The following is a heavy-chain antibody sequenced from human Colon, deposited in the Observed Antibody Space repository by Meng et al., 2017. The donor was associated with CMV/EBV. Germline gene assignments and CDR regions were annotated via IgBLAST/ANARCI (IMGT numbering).Heavy chain of an antibody. V-gene: IGHV3-9*01. Sequence: LKISCAASGFIFNDFAMHWVRQAPGKGLEWVATVNWNSGAIHYAASVKGRFTISRDNAKNSLSLQMNSLRPEDTALYYCVKAQTTTQSNYFGDWGQGTLVTVSS. D-gene: IGHD1-14*01. CDR3: VKAQTTTQSNYFGD. J-gene: IGHJ4*02. CDR2: VNWNSGAI. CDR1: GFIFNDFA.